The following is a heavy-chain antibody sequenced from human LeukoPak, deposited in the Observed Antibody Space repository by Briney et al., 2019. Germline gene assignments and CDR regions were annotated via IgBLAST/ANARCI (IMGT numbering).Heavy chain of an antibody. D-gene: IGHD6-19*01. CDR3: ARAGSAVAGTGTYYYYGMDV. V-gene: IGHV3-21*01. Sequence: GGSLRLSCAASGLTFSSYSMNWVRQAPGKGLEWVSSISSSSSYIYYADSVKGRFTISRDNAKNSLYLQMNSLRAEDTAVYYCARAGSAVAGTGTYYYYGMDVWGQGTTVTVSS. CDR2: ISSSSSYI. J-gene: IGHJ6*02. CDR1: GLTFSSYS.